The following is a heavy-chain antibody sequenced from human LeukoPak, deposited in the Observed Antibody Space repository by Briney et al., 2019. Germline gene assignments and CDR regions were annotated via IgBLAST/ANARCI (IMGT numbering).Heavy chain of an antibody. CDR1: GGSISSSSYY. CDR3: ARHWGSYYGYYFDY. V-gene: IGHV4-39*01. Sequence: SETLSLTCTVSGGSISSSSYYWGWIRQPPGKGLEWIGSIYYSGSTYYNPSLKSRVTISVDTSKNQFSLKLSSVTAADTAVYYCARHWGSYYGYYFDYWGQGTLVTVSS. CDR2: IYYSGST. D-gene: IGHD1-26*01. J-gene: IGHJ4*02.